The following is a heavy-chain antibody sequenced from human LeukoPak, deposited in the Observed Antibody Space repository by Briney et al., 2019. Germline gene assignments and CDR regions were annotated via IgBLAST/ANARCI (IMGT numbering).Heavy chain of an antibody. CDR2: ISYDGSNK. J-gene: IGHJ6*02. CDR3: ARDLMITFGGAILAAYYYYGMDV. D-gene: IGHD3-16*01. V-gene: IGHV3-30-3*01. CDR1: GFTFSSYA. Sequence: PGGSLRLSCAASGFTFSSYAMHWVRQAPGKGLEWVAVISYDGSNKYYADSVKGRFTISRDNSKNTLYLQMNSLRAEDTAVYYCARDLMITFGGAILAAYYYYGMDVWGQGTTVTVSS.